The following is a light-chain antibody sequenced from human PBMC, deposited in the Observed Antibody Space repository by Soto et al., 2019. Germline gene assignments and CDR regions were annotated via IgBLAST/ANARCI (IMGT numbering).Light chain of an antibody. V-gene: IGLV2-23*01. CDR3: CSYAAHLTWV. CDR1: NSDVGSYNL. Sequence: QSALTQPASVSGSPGQSITISCTETNSDVGSYNLVSWYQQHPGKAPKLMIYEGGKRPSGVSNRFSGSRSGNTASLTISGLQAEDEADYYCCSYAAHLTWVFGGGTKVTVL. CDR2: EGG. J-gene: IGLJ3*02.